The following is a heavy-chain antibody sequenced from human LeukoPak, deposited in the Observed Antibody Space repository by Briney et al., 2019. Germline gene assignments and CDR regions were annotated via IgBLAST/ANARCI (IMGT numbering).Heavy chain of an antibody. CDR3: AKDVYYYDSSGYSDY. CDR1: TSTGLVW. CDR2: IKSDGTSA. V-gene: IGHV3-74*01. D-gene: IGHD3-22*01. J-gene: IGHJ4*02. Sequence: PGGSLRLSCAASTSTGLVWMDWVRKAPGKGLVWVARIKSDGTSANYADSARGRFTISRDNAKNSLYLQMNSLRAEDTALYYCAKDVYYYDSSGYSDYWGQGTLVTVSS.